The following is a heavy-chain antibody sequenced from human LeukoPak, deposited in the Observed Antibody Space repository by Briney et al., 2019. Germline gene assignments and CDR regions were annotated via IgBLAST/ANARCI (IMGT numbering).Heavy chain of an antibody. CDR3: AREADDIVVVPAAIEDEYYYYMDV. CDR1: GGSISSGDYY. J-gene: IGHJ6*03. V-gene: IGHV4-30-4*08. Sequence: SETLSLTCTVSGGSISSGDYYWSWIRQPPGKGLEWIGYIYYSGSTYYNPSLKSRVTISVDTSKNQFSLKLSSVTAADTAVYYCAREADDIVVVPAAIEDEYYYYMDVWGKGTTVTVSS. CDR2: IYYSGST. D-gene: IGHD2-2*02.